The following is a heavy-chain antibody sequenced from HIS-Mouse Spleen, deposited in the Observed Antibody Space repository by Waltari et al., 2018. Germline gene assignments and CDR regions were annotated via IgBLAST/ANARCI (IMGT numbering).Heavy chain of an antibody. Sequence: QLQLQESGPGLVKPSETLSLTCTVSGGSISSSSYYWGWIRQPPGKGLEWIGSIYYSGSTYYNPSLKSRGTISVDTSKNQFSLKLSSVTAADTAVYYCARGRYGDLPFDYWGQGTLVTVSS. CDR1: GGSISSSSYY. V-gene: IGHV4-39*07. J-gene: IGHJ4*02. D-gene: IGHD4-17*01. CDR3: ARGRYGDLPFDY. CDR2: IYYSGST.